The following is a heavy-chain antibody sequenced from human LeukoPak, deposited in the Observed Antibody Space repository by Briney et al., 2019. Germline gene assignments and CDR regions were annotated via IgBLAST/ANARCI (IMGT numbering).Heavy chain of an antibody. J-gene: IGHJ4*02. Sequence: GGSLRLSCAAPGFTFSSYALSCVRQAPGKGLECVSAISGSGVSTYYADSVKGRFTISRDNSKNTLYLQMNSLRAEDTAVYYCAKDVYGDYHDYWGQGTLVTVSS. CDR3: AKDVYGDYHDY. CDR2: ISGSGVST. CDR1: GFTFSSYA. V-gene: IGHV3-23*01. D-gene: IGHD4-17*01.